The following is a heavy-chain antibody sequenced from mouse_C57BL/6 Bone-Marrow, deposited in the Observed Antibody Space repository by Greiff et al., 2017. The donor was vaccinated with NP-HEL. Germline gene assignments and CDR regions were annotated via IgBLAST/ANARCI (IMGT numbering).Heavy chain of an antibody. CDR1: GYTFTDYE. V-gene: IGHV1-15*01. D-gene: IGHD1-1*01. CDR2: IDPETGGT. CDR3: TRSTTGFAY. Sequence: LVESGAELVRPGASVTLSCKASGYTFTDYEMHWVKQTPVHGLEWIGAIDPETGGTAYNQKFKGKAILTADKSSSTAYMELRSLTSEDSAVYYCTRSTTGFAYWGQGTLVTVSA. J-gene: IGHJ3*01.